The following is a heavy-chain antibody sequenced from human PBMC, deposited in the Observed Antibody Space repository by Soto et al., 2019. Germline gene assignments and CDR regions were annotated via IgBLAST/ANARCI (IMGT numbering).Heavy chain of an antibody. CDR3: AKGYPPIVVVPAAMDNWFDP. J-gene: IGHJ5*02. CDR2: TYYRSKWYN. CDR1: GDSVSSNSAA. V-gene: IGHV6-1*01. Sequence: PSQTLSLTCAISGDSVSSNSAAWNWIRQSPSRGLEWLGRTYYRSKWYNDYAVSVKSRITINPDTSKNQFSLQLNSVTPEDTAVYYCAKGYPPIVVVPAAMDNWFDPWGQGTLVTVSS. D-gene: IGHD2-2*01.